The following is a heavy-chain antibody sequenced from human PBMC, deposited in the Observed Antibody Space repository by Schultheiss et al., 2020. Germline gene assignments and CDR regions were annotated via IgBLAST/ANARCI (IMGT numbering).Heavy chain of an antibody. D-gene: IGHD3-10*02. CDR2: MNPNSGNT. J-gene: IGHJ3*02. CDR1: GSTFTSYD. Sequence: APVKVTCKASGSTFTSYDINWVRQATGQGLEWMGWMNPNSGNTGYAQKFQGRVTMTRNTSISTAYMELSSLRSEDTAVYYCARDHLRSDAFDIWGQGTMVTVSS. CDR3: ARDHLRSDAFDI. V-gene: IGHV1-8*01.